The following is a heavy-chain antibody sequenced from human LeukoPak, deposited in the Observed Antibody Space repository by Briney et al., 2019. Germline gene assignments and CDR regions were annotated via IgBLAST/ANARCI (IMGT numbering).Heavy chain of an antibody. CDR2: IYNSGST. CDR1: GGSISSYY. V-gene: IGHV4-59*01. Sequence: SETLSLTCTVSGGSISSYYWSWIRQPPGKGLEWIGYIYNSGSTNYNPSLKSRVTISVDTSKNQFSLKLSSVTAADTAVYYCARLLYYYYMDVWGKGTTVTISS. D-gene: IGHD2/OR15-2a*01. J-gene: IGHJ6*03. CDR3: ARLLYYYYMDV.